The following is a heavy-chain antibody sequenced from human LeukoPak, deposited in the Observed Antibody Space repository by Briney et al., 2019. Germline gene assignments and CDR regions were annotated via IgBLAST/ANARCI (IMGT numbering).Heavy chain of an antibody. CDR3: ARDVYYDSSGYYDY. J-gene: IGHJ4*02. CDR1: GYTFTSYG. Sequence: ASVKVSCKASGYTFTSYGISWVRQAPGQGLEWMGWDSAYNGNTNYAQKLQGRVTMTTDTSTSTAYMELRSLRSDDTAVYYCARDVYYDSSGYYDYWGQGTLVTVSS. CDR2: DSAYNGNT. D-gene: IGHD3-22*01. V-gene: IGHV1-18*01.